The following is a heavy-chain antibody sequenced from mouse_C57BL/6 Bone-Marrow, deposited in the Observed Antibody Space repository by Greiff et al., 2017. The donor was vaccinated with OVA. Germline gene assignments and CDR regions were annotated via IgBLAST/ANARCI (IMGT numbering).Heavy chain of an antibody. V-gene: IGHV1-4*01. D-gene: IGHD2-1*01. CDR3: AREDGNWFAY. CDR2: INPSSGYT. J-gene: IGHJ3*01. CDR1: VSPFPRSS. Sequence: VQLQESGPSLSSPFPSFTLSFQSSVSPFPRSSIHWLTPRPGPVLYWIGYINPSSGYTKYNQKFKDKATLTADKSSSTAYMQLSRLTADDSAVYYCAREDGNWFAYWGQGTLVTVSA.